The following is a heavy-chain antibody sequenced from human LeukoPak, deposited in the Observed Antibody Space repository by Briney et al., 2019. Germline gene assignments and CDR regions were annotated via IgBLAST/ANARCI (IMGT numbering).Heavy chain of an antibody. CDR2: ISAYNGNT. D-gene: IGHD2-2*01. V-gene: IGHV1-18*01. CDR1: GGTFSSYA. J-gene: IGHJ3*02. Sequence: ASVKVSCKASGGTFSSYAISWVRQAPGQGLEWMGWISAYNGNTNYAQKLQGRVTMTTDTSTSTAYMELRSLRSDDTAVYYCAIPAANSEADAFDIWGQGTMVTVSS. CDR3: AIPAANSEADAFDI.